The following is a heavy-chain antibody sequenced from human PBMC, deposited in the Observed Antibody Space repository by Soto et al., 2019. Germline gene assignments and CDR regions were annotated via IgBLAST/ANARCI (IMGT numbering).Heavy chain of an antibody. J-gene: IGHJ4*02. V-gene: IGHV3-23*01. CDR1: GFTFSSYA. CDR3: AKDSAQRVYGSGSEFDY. D-gene: IGHD3-10*01. Sequence: GGSLRLSCAASGFTFSSYAMSWVRQAPGKGLEWVSAISGSGGSTYYADSVKGRFTISRDNSKNTLYLQMNSLRAEDTAVYYCAKDSAQRVYGSGSEFDYWGQGTLVTVSS. CDR2: ISGSGGST.